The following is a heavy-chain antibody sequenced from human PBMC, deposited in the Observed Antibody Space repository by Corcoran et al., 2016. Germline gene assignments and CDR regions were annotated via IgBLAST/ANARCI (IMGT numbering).Heavy chain of an antibody. D-gene: IGHD1-26*01. CDR1: GFTLSRHG. CDR3: ARNMGIPGRFDY. J-gene: IGHJ4*02. Sequence: QVQLVESGGGVVQPGGSLRLAGAASGFTLSRHGMHWVRQAPGKSRECVAIIWYDGSKTNYADSVKGRFIISRDTSKNTLYLQTTNLRAEDTAVYYCARNMGIPGRFDYGGQGTLVTVAS. CDR2: IWYDGSKT. V-gene: IGHV3-33*03.